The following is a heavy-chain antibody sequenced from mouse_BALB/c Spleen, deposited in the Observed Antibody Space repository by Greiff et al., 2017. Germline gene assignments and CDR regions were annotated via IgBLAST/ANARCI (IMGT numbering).Heavy chain of an antibody. D-gene: IGHD2-3*01. Sequence: QVQLQQSGAELARPGASVKLSCKASGYTFTSYWMQWVKQRPGQGLEWIGAIYPGDGDTRYTQKFKGKATLTADKSSSTAYMQLSSSASEDSAVYYCARDGYYAMDYWGQGTSVTVSS. CDR1: GYTFTSYW. J-gene: IGHJ4*01. CDR2: IYPGDGDT. V-gene: IGHV1-87*01. CDR3: ARDGYYAMDY.